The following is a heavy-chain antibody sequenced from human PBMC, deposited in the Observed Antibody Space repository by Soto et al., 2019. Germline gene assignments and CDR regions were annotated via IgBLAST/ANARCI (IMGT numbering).Heavy chain of an antibody. CDR1: GFTFSSYA. Sequence: PWGSLRLSCAASGFTFSSYAMSWIRQAPGKGLEWVSAISSSGGSTYYADSVKGRFTISRDKSKNTLYLQMNSLRAEDTAVYYCAKDPPCASSSWSWPNCFDPWGQGTLVTVSS. CDR2: ISSSGGST. J-gene: IGHJ5*02. D-gene: IGHD6-6*01. CDR3: AKDPPCASSSWSWPNCFDP. V-gene: IGHV3-23*01.